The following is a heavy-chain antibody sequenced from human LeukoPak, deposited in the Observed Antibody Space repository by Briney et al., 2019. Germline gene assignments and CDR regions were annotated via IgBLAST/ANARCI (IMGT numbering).Heavy chain of an antibody. CDR3: AKGPVGAPGGFDY. CDR2: ISYDGSNK. V-gene: IGHV3-30*18. J-gene: IGHJ4*02. CDR1: GFTFSSYG. Sequence: PARSLRLSCAASGFTFSSYGMHWVRQAPDKGLEWVAVISYDGSNKYYVDSVKGRFTISRDNSKNTLYLQMNSLRAEDTAVYYCAKGPVGAPGGFDYWGQGTLVTVSS. D-gene: IGHD1-26*01.